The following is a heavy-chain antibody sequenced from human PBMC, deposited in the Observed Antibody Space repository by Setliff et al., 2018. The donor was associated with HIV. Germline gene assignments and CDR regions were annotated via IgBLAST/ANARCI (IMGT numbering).Heavy chain of an antibody. V-gene: IGHV1-24*01. J-gene: IGHJ4*02. CDR1: GYTLTELS. Sequence: GASVKVSCKISGYTLTELSRHWVRQAPGKGLEWMGRFDPEDGESIYAQKFQGRVTMTDDTSADTAYMELRSLTSEDTAVYYCATDHGAAGAFDYWGQGTLVTVSS. D-gene: IGHD1-26*01. CDR3: ATDHGAAGAFDY. CDR2: FDPEDGES.